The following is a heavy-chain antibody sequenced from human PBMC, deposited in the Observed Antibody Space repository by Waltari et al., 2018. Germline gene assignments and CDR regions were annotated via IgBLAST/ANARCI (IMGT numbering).Heavy chain of an antibody. D-gene: IGHD6-13*01. CDR2: ISGTSATT. Sequence: EVQLLESGGGLVQPGGSLRLSWAAAGVPVSRSAMPWVRQAPGKGTEWVSVISGTSATTHYADSVKGRFTISRDNSKNTLYLQMNSLRVEDTAVYYCAKDRSFMPGSWHPLDYWGQGALVTVSS. V-gene: IGHV3-23*01. CDR3: AKDRSFMPGSWHPLDY. CDR1: GVPVSRSA. J-gene: IGHJ4*02.